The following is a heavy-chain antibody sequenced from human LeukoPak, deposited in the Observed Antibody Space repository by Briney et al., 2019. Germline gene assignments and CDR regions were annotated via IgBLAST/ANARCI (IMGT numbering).Heavy chain of an antibody. CDR2: INHSGST. V-gene: IGHV4-34*01. CDR1: GGSFSGYY. D-gene: IGHD6-19*01. CDR3: ASRISSGWSRLFDI. J-gene: IGHJ3*02. Sequence: SETMSLTSAVYGGSFSGYYWGWISQPQGKGLEWIGEINHSGSTNYNPSLKSRVTISVDTSKNQFSLKLSSVTAADTAVYYCASRISSGWSRLFDIWGQGTMVTVSS.